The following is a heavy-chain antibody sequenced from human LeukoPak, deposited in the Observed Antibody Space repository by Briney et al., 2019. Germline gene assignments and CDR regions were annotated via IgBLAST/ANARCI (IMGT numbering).Heavy chain of an antibody. V-gene: IGHV1-18*01. CDR2: ISAYNGNT. J-gene: IGHJ5*02. Sequence: ASVKVSCKASGYTFTSYGISWVRQAPGQGLEWMGWISAYNGNTNYAQKLQGRVTMTTDTSTSTAYMELRSLRSDDTAVYYCAREPWNYAQKNWFDPWGQGTLVTVSS. D-gene: IGHD1-7*01. CDR3: AREPWNYAQKNWFDP. CDR1: GYTFTSYG.